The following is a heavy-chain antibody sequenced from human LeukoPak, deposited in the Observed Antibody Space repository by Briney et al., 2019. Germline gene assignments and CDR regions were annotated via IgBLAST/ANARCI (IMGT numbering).Heavy chain of an antibody. CDR2: MYTSGST. V-gene: IGHV4-4*07. CDR1: GDSISNYY. CDR3: ARPGRSGALDI. Sequence: PSETLSLTCTVSGDSISNYYWNWIRQPAGKGLEWIGRMYTSGSTNYNPSLRSRVTMSVDTSKNQFSLKLSSVTAADTAVYYCARPGRSGALDIWGQGTVVTVSS. J-gene: IGHJ3*02. D-gene: IGHD3-10*01.